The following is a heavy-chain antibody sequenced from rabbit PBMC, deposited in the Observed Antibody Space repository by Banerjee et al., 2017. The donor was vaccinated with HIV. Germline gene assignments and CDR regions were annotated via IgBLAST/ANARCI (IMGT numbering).Heavy chain of an antibody. CDR3: ARNNATGTTYDL. D-gene: IGHD7-1*01. CDR1: GFSFNNRYV. J-gene: IGHJ3*01. V-gene: IGHV1S40*01. CDR2: IYGGSSRST. Sequence: SGFSFNNRYVMCWVRQAPGKGLEWIACIYGGSSRSTYYASWAKGRFTISKTSSTTVTLQMTSLTAADTATYFCARNNATGTTYDLWGQGTLVTVS.